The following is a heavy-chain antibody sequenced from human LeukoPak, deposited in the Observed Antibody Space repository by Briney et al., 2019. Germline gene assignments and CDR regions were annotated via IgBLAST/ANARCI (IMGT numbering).Heavy chain of an antibody. J-gene: IGHJ4*02. Sequence: SETLSLTCTVSGGSISSYYWSWVRQPAGKGLEWIGRIYTSGSTNYNPSLKSSVPMSVDTSKNQFSLKLSSVTAADTAVYYCARGRIAAAGTVYFDYWGQGTLVTVSS. V-gene: IGHV4-4*07. CDR1: GGSISSYY. CDR2: IYTSGST. D-gene: IGHD6-13*01. CDR3: ARGRIAAAGTVYFDY.